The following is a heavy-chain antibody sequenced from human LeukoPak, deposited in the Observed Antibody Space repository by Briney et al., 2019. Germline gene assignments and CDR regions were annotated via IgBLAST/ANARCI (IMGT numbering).Heavy chain of an antibody. CDR1: GYTFTGYY. Sequence: ASVKVSCKASGYTFTGYYMHWVRQATGQGLEWMGWMNPNSGNTGYAQKFQGRVTMTRNTSISTAYMELSSLRSEDTAVYYCARGTHYDFWSGYLTYGMDVWGQGTTVTVSS. J-gene: IGHJ6*02. D-gene: IGHD3-3*01. V-gene: IGHV1-8*02. CDR3: ARGTHYDFWSGYLTYGMDV. CDR2: MNPNSGNT.